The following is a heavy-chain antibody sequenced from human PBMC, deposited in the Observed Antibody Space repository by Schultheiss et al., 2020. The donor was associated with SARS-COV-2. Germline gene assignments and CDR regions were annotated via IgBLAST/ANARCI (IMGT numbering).Heavy chain of an antibody. CDR3: ARGGWYYGSGSYLDCCGMDV. CDR1: GFTFSSSA. Sequence: GESLKISCAASGFTFSSSAMSWVRQASGKGLEWVSAISGSGVSTYYTDSVKGRFTISRDNSKNTLFLRMNSLRADDTAVYYCARGGWYYGSGSYLDCCGMDVWGQGTTVTVSS. V-gene: IGHV3-23*01. CDR2: ISGSGVST. J-gene: IGHJ6*02. D-gene: IGHD3-10*01.